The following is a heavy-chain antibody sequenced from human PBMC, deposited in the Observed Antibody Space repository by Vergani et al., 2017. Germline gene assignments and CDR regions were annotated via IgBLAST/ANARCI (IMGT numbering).Heavy chain of an antibody. D-gene: IGHD2-2*01. CDR1: GFSLSNARMG. J-gene: IGHJ3*02. V-gene: IGHV2-26*01. CDR3: ARMRRYCSSTSCRMGAFDI. CDR2: IFSNDEK. Sequence: QVTLKESGPVLVKPTETLTLTCTVSGFSLSNARMGVSWIRQPPGKALEWLAHIFSNDEKSYSTSLKSRLTISKDTSKSQVVLTMTNMDPVDTATYYCARMRRYCSSTSCRMGAFDIWGQGTMVTGSS.